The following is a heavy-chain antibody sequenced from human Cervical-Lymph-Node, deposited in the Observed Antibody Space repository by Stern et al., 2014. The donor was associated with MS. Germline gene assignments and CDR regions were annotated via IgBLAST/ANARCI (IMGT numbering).Heavy chain of an antibody. CDR1: GGTFSSYA. CDR3: ARALDTAMLHLHY. Sequence: VQLVQSGAEVKKPGSSVKVSCKASGGTFSSYAINWVRQAPGQGLEWMGRIIPLFGTANYAQKFQGRISITADESTRTTYMELSSLRSGDTAVYYCARALDTAMLHLHYWGQGTLVTVSS. V-gene: IGHV1-69*01. J-gene: IGHJ4*02. CDR2: IIPLFGTA. D-gene: IGHD5-18*01.